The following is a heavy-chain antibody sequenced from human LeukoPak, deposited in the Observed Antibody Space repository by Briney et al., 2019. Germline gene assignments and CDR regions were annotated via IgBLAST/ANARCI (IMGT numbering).Heavy chain of an antibody. Sequence: SETLSLTCTVSGYSISSGYYWGWIRQPPGKGLEWIGSIYHSGSTYYNPSLKSRVTISVDTSKNQFSLKLSSVTAADTAVYYCARSPAGYMDVWGKGTTVTV. D-gene: IGHD2-2*01. CDR3: ARSPAGYMDV. V-gene: IGHV4-38-2*02. CDR1: GYSISSGYY. J-gene: IGHJ6*03. CDR2: IYHSGST.